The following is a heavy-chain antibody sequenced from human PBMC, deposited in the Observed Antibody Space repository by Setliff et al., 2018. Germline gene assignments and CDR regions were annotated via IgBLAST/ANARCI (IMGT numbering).Heavy chain of an antibody. J-gene: IGHJ4*02. CDR2: ISAYNGNT. CDR3: ARAGYDSSGYYYEGGTY. V-gene: IGHV1-18*01. CDR1: GYTFTSYG. Sequence: ASVKVSCKASGYTFTSYGISWVRQAPGQGLEWMGWISAYNGNTDYAQKFQGRVTITADESTSTAYMELSTLRSEDTAVYYCARAGYDSSGYYYEGGTYWGQGTLVTVSS. D-gene: IGHD3-22*01.